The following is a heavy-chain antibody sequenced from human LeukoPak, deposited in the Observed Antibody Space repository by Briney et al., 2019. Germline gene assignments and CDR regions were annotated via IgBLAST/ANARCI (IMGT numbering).Heavy chain of an antibody. D-gene: IGHD2-15*01. Sequence: PSETLSLTCTVSGGSISSYYWSWIRQPPGKGLEWIGYFYYSGSTNYNPSLKSRVTISVDTSKNQFSLKLSSVTAADTAVYYCARQSNVVVVAATEWGQGTLVTVSS. CDR2: FYYSGST. CDR1: GGSISSYY. V-gene: IGHV4-59*08. J-gene: IGHJ4*02. CDR3: ARQSNVVVVAATE.